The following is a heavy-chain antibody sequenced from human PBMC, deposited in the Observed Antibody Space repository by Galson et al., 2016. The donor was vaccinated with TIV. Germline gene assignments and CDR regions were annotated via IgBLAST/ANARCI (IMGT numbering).Heavy chain of an antibody. Sequence: SVKVSCKASGYTFTSFGMTWVRQAPGQGLEWVGWISAYRGHTNYAQKFQGRVTMTTDKSTGTAYLELRSLRSDDTAVYFCGRVGPFQFDSSWFTANWGQGTLVTVSA. CDR1: GYTFTSFG. D-gene: IGHD6-19*01. CDR2: ISAYRGHT. V-gene: IGHV1-18*01. CDR3: GRVGPFQFDSSWFTAN. J-gene: IGHJ4*02.